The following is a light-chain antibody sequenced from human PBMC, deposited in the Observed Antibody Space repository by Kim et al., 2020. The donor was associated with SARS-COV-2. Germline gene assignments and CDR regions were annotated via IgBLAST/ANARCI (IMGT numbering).Light chain of an antibody. CDR3: QAWDSSPYV. CDR1: KLGDKY. Sequence: VFPGQTASITCSGDKLGDKYASWYQQKSGQSPVLVIYQDNKRPSGIPERFSGSNSGNTATLTISGTQAMDEADYYCQAWDSSPYVFGPGTKVNVL. V-gene: IGLV3-1*01. CDR2: QDN. J-gene: IGLJ1*01.